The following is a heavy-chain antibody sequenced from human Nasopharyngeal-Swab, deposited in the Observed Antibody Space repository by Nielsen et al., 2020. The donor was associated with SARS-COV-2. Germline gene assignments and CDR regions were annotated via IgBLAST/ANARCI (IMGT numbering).Heavy chain of an antibody. V-gene: IGHV3-30*02. D-gene: IGHD2-8*01. CDR1: GFTFSQDA. J-gene: IGHJ4*02. CDR3: AKSPRKGNGHFYVVADY. Sequence: GGSLRLSCAASGFTFSQDAMVWFRQAPGKGLEWVAVTAFDGSNTFYADSVKGRFTISRDNSKNTLHLQMNSLRAEDSAVYYCAKSPRKGNGHFYVVADYWGQGTLVTVSS. CDR2: TAFDGSNT.